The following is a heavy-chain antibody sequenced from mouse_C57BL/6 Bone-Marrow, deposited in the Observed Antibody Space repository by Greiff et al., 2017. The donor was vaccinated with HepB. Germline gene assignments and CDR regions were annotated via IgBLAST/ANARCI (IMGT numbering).Heavy chain of an antibody. J-gene: IGHJ4*01. V-gene: IGHV5-17*01. D-gene: IGHD6-1*01. Sequence: EVQLQESGGGLVKPGGSLKLSCAASGFTFSDYGMHWVRQAPEKGLEWVAYISSGSSTIYYADTVKGRFTISRDNAKNTLFLQMTSLRSEDTAMYYCARQAALNPPYYYAMDYWGQGTSVTVSS. CDR1: GFTFSDYG. CDR2: ISSGSSTI. CDR3: ARQAALNPPYYYAMDY.